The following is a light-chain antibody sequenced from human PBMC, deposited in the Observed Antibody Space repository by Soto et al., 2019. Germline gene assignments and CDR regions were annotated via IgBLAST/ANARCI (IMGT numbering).Light chain of an antibody. V-gene: IGKV1-5*03. CDR1: ENVNMW. CDR3: QQCNRYFQS. J-gene: IGKJ1*01. Sequence: MTQSPSTLSVSLGDRVTITCRASENVNMWLAWYQQKPGQAPRLLIQRASRVERGVPSRFSGSGSDTEFTLTISSLQPDDFASYYCQQCNRYFQSFGQGTKVDIK. CDR2: RAS.